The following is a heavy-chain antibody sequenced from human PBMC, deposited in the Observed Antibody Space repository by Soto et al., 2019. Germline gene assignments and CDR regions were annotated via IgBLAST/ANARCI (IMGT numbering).Heavy chain of an antibody. CDR3: APRKYGSFNIRAFDI. J-gene: IGHJ3*02. Sequence: GGSLRLSCAASGFSFSTYEMNWVRQAPGKGLEWVSYISKSGIDIYYADSVKGRFTISRDNANNSLYLQMNSLRAEDTAVYYCAPRKYGSFNIRAFDIWGQGTMVTVS. V-gene: IGHV3-48*03. CDR2: ISKSGIDI. CDR1: GFSFSTYE. D-gene: IGHD1-26*01.